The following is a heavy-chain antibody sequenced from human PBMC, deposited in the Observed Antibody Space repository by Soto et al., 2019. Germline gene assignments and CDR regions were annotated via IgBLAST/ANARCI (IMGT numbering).Heavy chain of an antibody. D-gene: IGHD4-17*01. V-gene: IGHV4-59*01. CDR1: GGSISSYY. J-gene: IGHJ6*02. CDR2: IYYSGST. Sequence: SETLSLTCTVSGGSISSYYWSWIRQPPEKGLEWIGYIYYSGSTNYNPSLKSRVTISVDTSKNQFSLKLSSVTAADTAVYYCARDNGDYEDYYYYGMDVWGQGTTVTVSS. CDR3: ARDNGDYEDYYYYGMDV.